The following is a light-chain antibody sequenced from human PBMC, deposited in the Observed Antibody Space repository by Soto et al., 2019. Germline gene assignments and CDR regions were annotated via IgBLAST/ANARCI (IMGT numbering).Light chain of an antibody. V-gene: IGKV3-20*01. CDR2: AAS. CDR1: QSVSSSY. J-gene: IGKJ1*01. Sequence: ENALTQSPGTLSFSPGERATLSFRASQSVSSSYLAWYQQKPGQAPRLLIYAASSRATGIPDGFSGSGSGTDFTLTISRLEPEDFEGYYCQRYGNSPWTFGQGTKLEIK. CDR3: QRYGNSPWT.